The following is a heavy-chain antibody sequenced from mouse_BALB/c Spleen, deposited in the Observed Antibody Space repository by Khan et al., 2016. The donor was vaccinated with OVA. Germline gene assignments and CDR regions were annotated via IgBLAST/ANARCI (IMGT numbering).Heavy chain of an antibody. CDR2: INPSTSYT. CDR1: GYTFTTYW. J-gene: IGHJ3*01. CDR3: TRRGLYGIVAY. Sequence: VQLKQSGAELAKPGASVKMSCKASGYTFTTYWMHWIKQRPGQGLEWIGYINPSTSYTEYRQKFKDKATLTADKSSSTAYMLLSILTSEDSAIYYNTRRGLYGIVAYWGQGNLVTVST. D-gene: IGHD2-1*01. V-gene: IGHV1-7*01.